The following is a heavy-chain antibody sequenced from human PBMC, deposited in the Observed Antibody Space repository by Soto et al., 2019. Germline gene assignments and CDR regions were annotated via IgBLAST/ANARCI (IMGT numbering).Heavy chain of an antibody. D-gene: IGHD3-10*01. CDR2: ISTNNDAI. V-gene: IGHV3-48*01. J-gene: IGHJ4*02. CDR1: GFSISDCS. Sequence: GGSLRLSCAASGFSISDCSMNWVRRAPGKGLEWISYISTNNDAIYYADSVKGRFTISRDNAKNSLYLQMNSLRAEDTALYYCASVLGSRRSGSYPSYWGQGTLVTVSS. CDR3: ASVLGSRRSGSYPSY.